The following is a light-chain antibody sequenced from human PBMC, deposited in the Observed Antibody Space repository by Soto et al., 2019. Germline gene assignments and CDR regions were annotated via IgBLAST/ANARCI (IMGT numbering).Light chain of an antibody. Sequence: DIQMTQSPSSLSASVGDRVTITCRASHDISNYLAWFQQKPGKAPKSLIFAASSLQIGVPSRFNGSKSGTEFTRTISNLQPEDFATYYCQQYDSFPLTFGHGTRL. CDR1: HDISNY. J-gene: IGKJ5*01. V-gene: IGKV1-16*01. CDR2: AAS. CDR3: QQYDSFPLT.